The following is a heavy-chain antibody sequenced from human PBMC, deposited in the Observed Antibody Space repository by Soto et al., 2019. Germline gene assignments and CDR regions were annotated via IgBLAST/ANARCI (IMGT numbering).Heavy chain of an antibody. D-gene: IGHD2-15*01. CDR2: INSDGSST. J-gene: IGHJ4*02. CDR3: VRTSVVVAAATREDY. Sequence: EVQLVESGGGLVQPGGSLRLSCAASGFTFSSYWMHWVRQAPGKGLVWVSRINSDGSSTSYADSVKGRFTISRDNAKNTLYVQMNSLRAEDTAVYYCVRTSVVVAAATREDYWGQGTLVIVSS. V-gene: IGHV3-74*01. CDR1: GFTFSSYW.